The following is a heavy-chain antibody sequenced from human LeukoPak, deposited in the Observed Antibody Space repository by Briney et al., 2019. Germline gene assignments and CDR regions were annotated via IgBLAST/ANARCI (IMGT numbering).Heavy chain of an antibody. CDR2: ISSSSSYI. V-gene: IGHV3-21*01. Sequence: PGGSLRLSCAASGFTFSSYSMNWVRQAPGKGREWGSSISSSSSYIYYADSVKGRFTISRDNAKTSLYLQMNSLRAEDTAVYYCARGNGDYDYGYFDLWGRGTLVTVSS. D-gene: IGHD4-17*01. CDR1: GFTFSSYS. CDR3: ARGNGDYDYGYFDL. J-gene: IGHJ2*01.